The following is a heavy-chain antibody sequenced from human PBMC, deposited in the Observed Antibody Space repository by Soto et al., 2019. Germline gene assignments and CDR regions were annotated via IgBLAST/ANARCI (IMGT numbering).Heavy chain of an antibody. CDR1: GYTFTSYY. V-gene: IGHV1-46*01. CDR2: INPGGGST. D-gene: IGHD6-13*01. Sequence: ASGKVSCNSSGYTFTSYYMHGVRQPPGQGLGCMGIINPGGGSTHYAQTFQGRVTMNRDKSTSTVYMELSSLRSDDTAVYYCAREWAYWGIEEDGTQEWFDPWGQGTLVTVS. J-gene: IGHJ5*02. CDR3: AREWAYWGIEEDGTQEWFDP.